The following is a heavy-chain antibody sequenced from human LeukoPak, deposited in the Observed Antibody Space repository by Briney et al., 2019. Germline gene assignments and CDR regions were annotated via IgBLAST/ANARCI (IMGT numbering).Heavy chain of an antibody. V-gene: IGHV3-21*04. D-gene: IGHD4-17*01. CDR2: ISSGSTYI. Sequence: GGSLRLSCAASGFTFSSYSMNWVRQAPGKGLEWVSSISSGSTYIYYADSVKGRFTISRDNTKNSLYLLLNSLRAEDTAVYYCAKTPGLRYFDYWGQGTLVTVSS. CDR3: AKTPGLRYFDY. J-gene: IGHJ4*02. CDR1: GFTFSSYS.